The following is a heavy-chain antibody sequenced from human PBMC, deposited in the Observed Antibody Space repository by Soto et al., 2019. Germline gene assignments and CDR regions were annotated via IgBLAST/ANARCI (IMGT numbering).Heavy chain of an antibody. V-gene: IGHV4-4*02. J-gene: IGHJ4*02. CDR3: ASRDPGTSVDY. CDR2: IYRTGST. D-gene: IGHD1-7*01. CDR1: GGSFTSNNW. Sequence: PSETLSLTCAFSGGSFTSNNWWTWVRQPPGQGLEWIGEIYRTGSTNYNPSLKSRVTISLDKSENQFSLKVTSLTAADTAVYYCASRDPGTSVDYWGQGTLVTASS.